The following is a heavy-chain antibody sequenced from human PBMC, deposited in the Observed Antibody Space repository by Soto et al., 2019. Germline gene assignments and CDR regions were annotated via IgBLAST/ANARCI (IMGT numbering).Heavy chain of an antibody. CDR1: GFTFSSYS. D-gene: IGHD3-3*01. J-gene: IGHJ4*02. CDR3: ARARGPYYDFWSGYFDY. Sequence: PGGSLRLSCAASGFTFSSYSMNWVRQAPGKGLEWVSSISSSSSYIFFADSVKGRFTISRDNAKNSLYLQMNSLRAEDTAVYCCARARGPYYDFWSGYFDYWGQGTLVTVS. V-gene: IGHV3-21*01. CDR2: ISSSSSYI.